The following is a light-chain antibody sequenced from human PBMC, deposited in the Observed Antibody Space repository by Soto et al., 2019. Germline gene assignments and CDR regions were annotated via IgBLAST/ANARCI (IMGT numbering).Light chain of an antibody. Sequence: EIVLTQSPGTLSLSPGERATLSCRASKNISSTLLAWYMHRPGQPPRLLIYGTSGRATGIPDRFSGSGSGTDFTLTISRLEPEDFALYYCQQYVSSPRTFGQGTKVDIK. J-gene: IGKJ1*01. CDR3: QQYVSSPRT. V-gene: IGKV3-20*01. CDR2: GTS. CDR1: KNISSTL.